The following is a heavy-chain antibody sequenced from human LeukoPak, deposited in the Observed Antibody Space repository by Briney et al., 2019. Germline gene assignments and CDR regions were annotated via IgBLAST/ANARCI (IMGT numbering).Heavy chain of an antibody. CDR1: GYTFNRHG. CDR3: ARDGGYSDSWSHYFYYMDV. V-gene: IGHV1-18*01. CDR2: ISSYNGDT. D-gene: IGHD6-13*01. Sequence: ASVKVSCKASGYTFNRHGISWVRQAPGQGLEWIGWISSYNGDTNFAQRLQDRVTMTTDTSTTTAYMELRSLTSDDTAVYYCARDGGYSDSWSHYFYYMDVWGKGTTVTVSS. J-gene: IGHJ6*03.